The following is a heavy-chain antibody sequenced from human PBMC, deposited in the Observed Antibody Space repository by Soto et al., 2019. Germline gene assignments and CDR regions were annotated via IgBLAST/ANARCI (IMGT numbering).Heavy chain of an antibody. D-gene: IGHD5-18*01. J-gene: IGHJ4*02. CDR3: TRRRDWTAMDPLDY. CDR2: IRSKVNTYAT. Sequence: EVQLVESGGGLVQPGGSLKLSCAASGFTFSDSAMHWVRQASGKGPEWVGRIRSKVNTYATAYAASVQGRFTISRDDSMNTAYLQMNSLKTEDTAVYYCTRRRDWTAMDPLDYWGQGTLVTVSS. CDR1: GFTFSDSA. V-gene: IGHV3-73*02.